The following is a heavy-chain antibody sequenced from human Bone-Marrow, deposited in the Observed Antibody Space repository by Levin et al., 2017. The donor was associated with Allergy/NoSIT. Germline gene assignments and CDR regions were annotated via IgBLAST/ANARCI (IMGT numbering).Heavy chain of an antibody. V-gene: IGHV3-74*01. Sequence: GESLKISCAASGFTFSGHWMHWVRQAPGKGLVWVSRIKNDGSSTSYADSVRGRFTISRDNAKNTLYLQKNSLRVEDTAFYYCATGVIPAVSGGGYWGQGTLVTVSS. CDR3: ATGVIPAVSGGGY. CDR1: GFTFSGHW. J-gene: IGHJ4*02. D-gene: IGHD2-2*01. CDR2: IKNDGSST.